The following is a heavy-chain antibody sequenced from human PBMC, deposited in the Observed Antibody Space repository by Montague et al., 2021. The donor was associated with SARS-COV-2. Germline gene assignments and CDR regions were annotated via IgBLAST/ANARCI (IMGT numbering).Heavy chain of an antibody. V-gene: IGHV4-4*02. J-gene: IGHJ5*02. CDR3: ARGLGCSGGRCYGDWLDP. Sequence: SETLSLTCAVSGVSIGSNNWWSWVRQPPGKGLEWIGEIYHSGSTNYNPSLKSRVTIPVDKSKNQFSLKMSSGTAADTAVFYCARGLGCSGGRCYGDWLDPWGQGTLVTVSS. CDR2: IYHSGST. D-gene: IGHD2-15*01. CDR1: GVSIGSNNW.